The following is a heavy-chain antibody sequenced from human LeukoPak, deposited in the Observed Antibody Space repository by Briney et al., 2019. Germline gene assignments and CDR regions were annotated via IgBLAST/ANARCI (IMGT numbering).Heavy chain of an antibody. V-gene: IGHV3-30*18. Sequence: GGSLRLSCAASGFTFSSYGMHWVRQAPGKGLEWVAVISYDGSNKYYADSVKGRFTVSRDNSKNTLYLQMNSLRAEDTAVYYCAKDLLGSSEVSDYWGQGTLVTVSS. J-gene: IGHJ4*02. CDR2: ISYDGSNK. CDR1: GFTFSSYG. D-gene: IGHD3-16*01. CDR3: AKDLLGSSEVSDY.